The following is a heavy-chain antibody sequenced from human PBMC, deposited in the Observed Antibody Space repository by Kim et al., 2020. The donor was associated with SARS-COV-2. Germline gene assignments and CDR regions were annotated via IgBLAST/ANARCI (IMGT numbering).Heavy chain of an antibody. CDR3: ARHSSPFFTTVTTAFDD. J-gene: IGHJ4*02. D-gene: IGHD4-17*01. V-gene: IGHV4-39*01. Sequence: ALKSRVTISVDTSRNQLYLKLSSVTAADTAVYYCARHSSPFFTTVTTAFDDWGQGTLVTVSS.